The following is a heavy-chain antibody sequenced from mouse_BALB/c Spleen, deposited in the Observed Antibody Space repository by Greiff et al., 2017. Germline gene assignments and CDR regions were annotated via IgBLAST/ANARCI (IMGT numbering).Heavy chain of an antibody. CDR1: GYTFTSYT. J-gene: IGHJ2*01. Sequence: QVQLKQSGAELARPGASVKMSCKASGYTFTSYTMHWVKQRPGQGLEWIGYINPSSGYTNYNQKFKDKATLTADKSSSTAYMQLSSLTSEDSAVYYCASRITTVVATDYWGQGTTLTVSS. CDR2: INPSSGYT. D-gene: IGHD1-1*01. CDR3: ASRITTVVATDY. V-gene: IGHV1-4*01.